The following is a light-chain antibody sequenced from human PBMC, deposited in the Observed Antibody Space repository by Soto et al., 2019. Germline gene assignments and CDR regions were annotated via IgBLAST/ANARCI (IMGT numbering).Light chain of an antibody. CDR1: QSLLCNNTYNY. CDR3: MQALQSLT. V-gene: IGKV2-28*01. J-gene: IGKJ5*01. CDR2: FGS. Sequence: EIVMTQSPLTLPVTPGEPASISCRSSQSLLCNNTYNYLDWYVQKPGQSPQLLIYFGSNRAPGVPDRFSGSGSGTDFTLKINRVEAEDVGTYYCMQALQSLTFGQGTRLEIK.